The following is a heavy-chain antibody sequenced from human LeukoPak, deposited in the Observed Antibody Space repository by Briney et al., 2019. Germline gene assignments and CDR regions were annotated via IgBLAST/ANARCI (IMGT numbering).Heavy chain of an antibody. CDR3: AKDVAYTFDY. V-gene: IGHV3-30*02. D-gene: IGHD3-16*01. CDR1: GFTFSSYE. J-gene: IGHJ4*02. Sequence: PGGSLRLSCAASGFTFSSYEMNWVRQAPGSGLEWVAYIHYDGYTTNYADSVKGRFTISRENSKNTLYLQMNSLRTEDTAVYYCAKDVAYTFDYWGQGTLVTVSS. CDR2: IHYDGYTT.